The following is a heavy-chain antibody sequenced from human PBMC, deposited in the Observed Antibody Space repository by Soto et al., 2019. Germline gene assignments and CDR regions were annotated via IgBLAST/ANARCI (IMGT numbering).Heavy chain of an antibody. Sequence: QVQLVQSGAEVKKPGSSVKVSCKAFGGTFSSYAIDWVRQAPGQGLEWMGGIIPIFGTANYAQKFQGRITITADESTSTAYMELRSLRSEDTAVYYCARGVHYDRSAYYYFYWGQGTLVTVSS. CDR3: ARGVHYDRSAYYYFY. V-gene: IGHV1-69*01. CDR2: IIPIFGTA. CDR1: GGTFSSYA. D-gene: IGHD3-22*01. J-gene: IGHJ4*02.